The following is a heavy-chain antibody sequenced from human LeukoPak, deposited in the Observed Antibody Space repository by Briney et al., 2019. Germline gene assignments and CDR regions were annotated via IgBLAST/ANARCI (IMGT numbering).Heavy chain of an antibody. V-gene: IGHV1-18*01. CDR1: GYPFTDYD. D-gene: IGHD6-13*01. CDR2: ISASSGNT. Sequence: ASVKVSCKASGYPFTDYDMHWVRQAPGQGLEWMGWISASSGNTNYAQRHQDRIILTADRSTSTVYMELRSLKSDDTALYYCARSGGSTWYGDSFDIWGQGTMVHVSS. CDR3: ARSGGSTWYGDSFDI. J-gene: IGHJ3*02.